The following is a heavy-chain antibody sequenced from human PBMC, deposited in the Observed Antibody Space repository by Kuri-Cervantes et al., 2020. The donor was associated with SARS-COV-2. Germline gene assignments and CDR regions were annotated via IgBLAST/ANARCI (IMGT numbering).Heavy chain of an antibody. Sequence: LRLSCTVSGGSISSGDYYWSWIRQPPGKGLEWIGYIYYSGSTYYNPSLKSRVTISVDTSKNQFSLKLSSVTAADTAVYYCARQSEGSGSYYWGQGTLVTVSS. CDR3: ARQSEGSGSYY. CDR1: GGSISSGDYY. J-gene: IGHJ4*02. D-gene: IGHD1-26*01. V-gene: IGHV4-30-4*08. CDR2: IYYSGST.